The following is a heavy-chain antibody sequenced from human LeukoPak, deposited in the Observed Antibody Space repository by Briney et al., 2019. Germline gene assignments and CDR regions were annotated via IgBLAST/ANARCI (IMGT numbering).Heavy chain of an antibody. D-gene: IGHD2-2*01. CDR2: ISAYNGNT. CDR3: AKAHVPAATAQILFGGYYYYYGMDV. Sequence: ASVKVSCKASGYTFTGYYMHWVRQAPGQGLEWMGWISAYNGNTNYAQKLQGRVTMTTDTSTSTAYMELRSLRSDDTAVYYCAKAHVPAATAQILFGGYYYYYGMDVWGQGTTVTVSS. J-gene: IGHJ6*02. V-gene: IGHV1-18*04. CDR1: GYTFTGYY.